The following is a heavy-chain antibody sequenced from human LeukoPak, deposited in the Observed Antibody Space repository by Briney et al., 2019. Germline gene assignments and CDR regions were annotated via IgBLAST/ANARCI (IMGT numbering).Heavy chain of an antibody. V-gene: IGHV1-2*02. CDR2: ISSDRGFT. CDR3: ARNFDMRGFDP. CDR1: AYTFTGSY. Sequence: ASVKVSCKTSAYTFTGSYTNWVRHAPGQGLELMGSISSDRGFTKYAQKFQGRVTMTRDTSITTVYMDLTRLTSDDTAVYYCARNFDMRGFDPWGQGALGTVSP. J-gene: IGHJ5*02. D-gene: IGHD3-9*01.